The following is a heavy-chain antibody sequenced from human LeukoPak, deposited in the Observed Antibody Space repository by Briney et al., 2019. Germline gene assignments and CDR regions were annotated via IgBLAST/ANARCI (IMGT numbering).Heavy chain of an antibody. Sequence: GGSLRLSCAASGFTFSSYSMNWVRQAPGKGLEWVSYISSSSSTIYYADSVKGRFTISRDNAKNSLYLQMNSLRAEDTAVYYCARGKQWLVLDYWGQGTLVTVSS. CDR3: ARGKQWLVLDY. J-gene: IGHJ4*02. D-gene: IGHD6-19*01. CDR2: ISSSSSTI. V-gene: IGHV3-48*04. CDR1: GFTFSSYS.